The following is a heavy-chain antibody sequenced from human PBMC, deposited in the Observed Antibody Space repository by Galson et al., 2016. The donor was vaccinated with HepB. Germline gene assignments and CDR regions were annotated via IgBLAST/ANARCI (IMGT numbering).Heavy chain of an antibody. CDR3: TRDWYSSSWF. CDR1: GFIFSDYW. Sequence: SLRLSCAASGFIFSDYWMHWVRQAPGKGLVWVSRINKDGSITEYADSVKGQFTISRDNAKNTLYLQMNSLRAEDTAVCYCTRDWYSSSWFWGQGTLVTVSS. D-gene: IGHD6-13*01. V-gene: IGHV3-74*03. J-gene: IGHJ4*02. CDR2: INKDGSIT.